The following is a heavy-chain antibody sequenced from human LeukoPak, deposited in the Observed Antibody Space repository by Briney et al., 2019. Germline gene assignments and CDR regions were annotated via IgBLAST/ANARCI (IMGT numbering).Heavy chain of an antibody. Sequence: SETLSLTGTVSGGSISSYYWSWIRQPAEKGLEWIGRIYTSGSTNYNPSLKSRVTMSVDTSKNQFSLKLSSVTAADTAVYYCATTMKSYGSRNDAFDIWGQGTMVTVSS. CDR3: ATTMKSYGSRNDAFDI. CDR2: IYTSGST. V-gene: IGHV4-4*07. CDR1: GGSISSYY. J-gene: IGHJ3*02. D-gene: IGHD5-18*01.